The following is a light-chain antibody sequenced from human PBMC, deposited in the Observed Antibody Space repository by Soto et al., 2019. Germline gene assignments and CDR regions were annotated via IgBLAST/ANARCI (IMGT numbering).Light chain of an antibody. CDR3: QQSYCAPLYT. CDR2: AAS. V-gene: IGKV1-39*01. Sequence: IQMKQTTSSLSASVGDRVTITCRTSQNITSYLNWYQQKPGKAPKLLIYAASGLQSGVPSRFSGSGSGTDFTLTISSLQPEDYATYYCQQSYCAPLYTCGQGTEVDIK. J-gene: IGKJ2*01. CDR1: QNITSY.